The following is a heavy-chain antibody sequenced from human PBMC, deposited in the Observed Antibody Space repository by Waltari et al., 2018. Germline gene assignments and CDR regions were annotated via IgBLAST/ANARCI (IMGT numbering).Heavy chain of an antibody. Sequence: QLQLQESGPGLVKPSETLSLTCTVSGGSISSSSYYWGWIRQPPGKGLEWIGSIYYRGSTSYNPSLKGRVTISVDTSKNQFSLKLGSVTAADTAVYYCARGHSGTTVGWGKGTTVTVSA. D-gene: IGHD4-17*01. V-gene: IGHV4-39*07. CDR1: GGSISSSSYY. CDR3: ARGHSGTTVG. CDR2: IYYRGST. J-gene: IGHJ6*04.